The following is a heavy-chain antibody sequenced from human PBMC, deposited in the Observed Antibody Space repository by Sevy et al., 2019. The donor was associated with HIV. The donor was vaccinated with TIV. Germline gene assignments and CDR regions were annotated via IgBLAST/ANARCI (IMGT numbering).Heavy chain of an antibody. D-gene: IGHD1-26*01. CDR2: IXXXXXEK. CDR1: XXXXXXXX. J-gene: IGHJ1*01. Sequence: GGSLRLSXAXXXXXXXXXXXXXVXXXXXXXXXXVANIXXXXXEKYYVDSVKGRFTISRDNAKNSLYLQMNSLRAEDXAVYYCARYNRYXXXXXXXXXXXXWGXXTLVTVSS. CDR3: ARYNRYXXXXXXXXXXXX. V-gene: IGHV3-7*04.